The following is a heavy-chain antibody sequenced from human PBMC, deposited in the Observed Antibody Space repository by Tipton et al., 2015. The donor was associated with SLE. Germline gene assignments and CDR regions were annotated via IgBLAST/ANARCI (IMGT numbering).Heavy chain of an antibody. CDR1: GFTFSNYA. D-gene: IGHD6-13*01. J-gene: IGHJ2*01. CDR3: AGRGYSSSWSSFDV. CDR2: ISGSGGST. Sequence: GSLRLSCSASGFTFSNYAMYWVRQAPGKGLEWVSAISGSGGSTYYADSVKGRFTISRDNSNLYLQMNSLGAEDTAVYYCAGRGYSSSWSSFDVWGRGTLVTVSS. V-gene: IGHV3-23*01.